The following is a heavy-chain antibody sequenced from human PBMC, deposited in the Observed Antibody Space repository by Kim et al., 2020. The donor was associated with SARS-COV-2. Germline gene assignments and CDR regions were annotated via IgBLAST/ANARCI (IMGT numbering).Heavy chain of an antibody. CDR1: GGTFSSYA. J-gene: IGHJ6*02. CDR2: IIPIFGTA. D-gene: IGHD2-2*01. V-gene: IGHV1-69*13. CDR3: ARDRPIVVVPAAPTPYYYYGMDV. Sequence: SVKVSCKASGGTFSSYAISWVRQAPGQGLEWMGGIIPIFGTANYAQKFQGRVTITADESTSTAYMELSSLRSEDTAVYYCARDRPIVVVPAAPTPYYYYGMDVWGQGTTVTVSS.